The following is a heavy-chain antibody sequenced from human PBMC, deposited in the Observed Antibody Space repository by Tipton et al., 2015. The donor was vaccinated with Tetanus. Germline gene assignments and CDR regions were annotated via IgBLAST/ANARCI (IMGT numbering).Heavy chain of an antibody. V-gene: IGHV3-48*02. Sequence: VQLVQSGGGLIQPGGSLRLSCVAPGFNFKTLGINWVRQAPGKGLEWISYISSSGTTMYYADSVKGRFTISRDNAKNSLFLQMNSLRDEDTAVYYCVNFATSWGQGTLVTVSS. CDR3: VNFATS. CDR2: ISSSGTTM. CDR1: GFNFKTLG. J-gene: IGHJ5*02.